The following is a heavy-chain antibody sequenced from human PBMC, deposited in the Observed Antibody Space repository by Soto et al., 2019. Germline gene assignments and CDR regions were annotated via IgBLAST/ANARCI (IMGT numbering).Heavy chain of an antibody. CDR3: ARHDGFSSGWIFDY. J-gene: IGHJ4*01. V-gene: IGHV4-39*01. CDR1: GGSISSSSYS. CDR2: IYYHGNT. Sequence: SETLSVTCTVSGGSISSSSYSWGWIRQPPGKTLEWIGTIYYHGNTYSNPSLKSRVTISVDTSNNQLSLKLRSVTAADTAVYYCARHDGFSSGWIFDYWGHGTLVTVSS. D-gene: IGHD6-19*01.